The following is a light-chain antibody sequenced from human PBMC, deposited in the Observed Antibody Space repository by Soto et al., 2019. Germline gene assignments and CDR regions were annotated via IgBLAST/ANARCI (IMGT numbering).Light chain of an antibody. CDR3: QTYSLAPQT. CDR1: QDISNF. CDR2: GAS. V-gene: IGKV1-27*01. J-gene: IGKJ1*01. Sequence: DIQMIQSPSSLSASVGDRVTITCRASQDISNFVAWYQRKPGKVPKLLISGASTLQSEVPTRFSGGGSGTDFTLTISSLQPDDVATYYCQTYSLAPQTFGQGTKVEI.